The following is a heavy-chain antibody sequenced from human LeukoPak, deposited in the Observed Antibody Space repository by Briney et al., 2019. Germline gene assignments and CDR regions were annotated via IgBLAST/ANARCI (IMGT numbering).Heavy chain of an antibody. CDR3: AKDLFYYYYMDV. CDR1: GFTFSSYA. Sequence: PGGSLRLSCAASGFTFSSYAMSWVRQAPGKGLEWVSAISGSGGSTYYADSVKGRFAISRDNSKNTLYLQMNSLRAEDTAVYYCAKDLFYYYYMDVWGKGTTVTVSS. J-gene: IGHJ6*03. V-gene: IGHV3-23*01. CDR2: ISGSGGST.